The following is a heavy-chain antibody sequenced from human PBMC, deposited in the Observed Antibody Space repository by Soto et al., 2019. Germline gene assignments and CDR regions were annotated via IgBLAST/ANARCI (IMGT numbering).Heavy chain of an antibody. CDR1: GGSISSYY. V-gene: IGHV4-59*01. CDR3: ARAEAVAGRDYFDY. J-gene: IGHJ4*02. CDR2: IYYSGST. Sequence: QVQLQESGPGLVKPSETLSLTCTVSGGSISSYYWSWIRQPPGKGLEWIGYIYYSGSTNYNPSLKSRVTISVDTSKNPFSLKLSSVTAADTAVYYCARAEAVAGRDYFDYWGQGTLVTVSS. D-gene: IGHD6-19*01.